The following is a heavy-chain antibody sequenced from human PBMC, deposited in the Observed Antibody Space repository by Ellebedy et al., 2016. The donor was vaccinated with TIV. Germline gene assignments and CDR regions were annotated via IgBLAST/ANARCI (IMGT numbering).Heavy chain of an antibody. CDR3: ARDEGGSGSLSH. V-gene: IGHV4-31*02. CDR2: IFYSVST. CDR1: GGSISSGDYY. Sequence: SCTVSGGSISSGDYYWSWIRQHPGKGLEWIGNIFYSVSTYYKSSLKRRITISLDRSKNQFSLRLSSVTAADTAVYYCARDEGGSGSLSHWGQGTLVTVSS. D-gene: IGHD3-10*01. J-gene: IGHJ4*02.